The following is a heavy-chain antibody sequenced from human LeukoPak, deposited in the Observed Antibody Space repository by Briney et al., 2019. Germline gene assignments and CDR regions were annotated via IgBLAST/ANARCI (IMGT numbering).Heavy chain of an antibody. CDR3: ARRAYCSSTSCYYLLY. Sequence: ASVKVSCKASGYTFTGYYMHWVRQAAGQGLEWMGWINPNSGGTNYAQKFQGRVTMTRDTSISTAYMELSRLRSDDTAVYYCARRAYCSSTSCYYLLYWGQGTLVTVSS. J-gene: IGHJ4*02. D-gene: IGHD2-2*01. V-gene: IGHV1-2*02. CDR1: GYTFTGYY. CDR2: INPNSGGT.